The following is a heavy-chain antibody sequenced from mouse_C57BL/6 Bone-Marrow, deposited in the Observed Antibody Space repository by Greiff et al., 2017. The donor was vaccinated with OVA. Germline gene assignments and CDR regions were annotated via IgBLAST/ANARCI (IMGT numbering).Heavy chain of an antibody. D-gene: IGHD3-3*01. Sequence: VQLQESGAELARPGASLKLSCKASGYTFTSYGISWVKQRPGQGLEWIGEIYPRSGNTYYNEKFKGKATLTADKSSSTAYMELRSLTSEDSAVYFCARWGDAWFAYWGQGTLVTVSA. CDR2: IYPRSGNT. CDR3: ARWGDAWFAY. CDR1: GYTFTSYG. J-gene: IGHJ3*01. V-gene: IGHV1-81*01.